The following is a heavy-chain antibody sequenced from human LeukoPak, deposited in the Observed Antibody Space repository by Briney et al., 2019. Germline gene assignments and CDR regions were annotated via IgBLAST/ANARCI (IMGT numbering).Heavy chain of an antibody. Sequence: GGSLRLSCAASGFTFSSYEMNWVRQAPGKGLEWVSSISSSSSYIYYADSVKGRFTISRDNAKNSLYLQMNSLRAEDTAVYYCLPPIAAADHFDYWGQGTLVTVSS. D-gene: IGHD6-13*01. CDR3: LPPIAAADHFDY. J-gene: IGHJ4*02. CDR1: GFTFSSYE. CDR2: ISSSSSYI. V-gene: IGHV3-21*01.